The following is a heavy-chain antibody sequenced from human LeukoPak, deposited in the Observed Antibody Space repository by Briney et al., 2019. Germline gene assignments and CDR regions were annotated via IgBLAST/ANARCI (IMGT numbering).Heavy chain of an antibody. CDR2: ISYDGSNK. Sequence: GGSLRLSCAASGFTFSIYGMHWVRQAPGKGLEWVAFISYDGSNKFYADSVKGRFTISRDISKNTLYLQMNSLRAEDTAVYYCEKGYSGHDSTFDYWGQGTLVTVSS. D-gene: IGHD5-12*01. V-gene: IGHV3-30*18. CDR1: GFTFSIYG. J-gene: IGHJ4*02. CDR3: EKGYSGHDSTFDY.